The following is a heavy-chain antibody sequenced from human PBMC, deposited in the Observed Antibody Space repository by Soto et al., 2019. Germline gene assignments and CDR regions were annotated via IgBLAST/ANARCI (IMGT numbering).Heavy chain of an antibody. J-gene: IGHJ3*02. CDR3: ARAVKFLTGYYRQARGSTRVDAFDI. D-gene: IGHD3-9*01. Sequence: QVQLQESGPGLVKPSETLSLTCTVSGGSISSYYWSWIRQPPGKGLEWIGYIYYSGSTNYNPSLKSRVTISVDTSKNQFSLKLSSVTAADTAVYYCARAVKFLTGYYRQARGSTRVDAFDIWGQGTMVTVSS. CDR2: IYYSGST. CDR1: GGSISSYY. V-gene: IGHV4-59*01.